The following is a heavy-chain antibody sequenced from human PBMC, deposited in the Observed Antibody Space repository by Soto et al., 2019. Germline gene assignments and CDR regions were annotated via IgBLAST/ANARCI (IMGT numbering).Heavy chain of an antibody. J-gene: IGHJ6*02. CDR1: GFTFSSYG. CDR2: ISYDGSNK. D-gene: IGHD1-26*01. CDR3: AKDHCELQHYYSYAMDV. V-gene: IGHV3-30*18. Sequence: GGSLRLSCAASGFTFSSYGMHWVRQAPGKGLEWVAVISYDGSNKYYADSVKGRFTISRDNSKNTLYLQMNSLRAEDTAVYYCAKDHCELQHYYSYAMDVWGPGPMVTVSS.